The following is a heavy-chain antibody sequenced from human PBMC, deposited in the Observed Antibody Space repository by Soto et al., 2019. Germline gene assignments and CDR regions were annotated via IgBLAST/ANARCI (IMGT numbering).Heavy chain of an antibody. CDR2: ISGSGGST. D-gene: IGHD6-6*01. Sequence: EVQLLESGGGLVQPGGSLRLSCAASGFTFSSYAMSWVRQATGKGLEWVSAISGSGGSTYYADSVKGRFTISRDNSKNTLYLQLNSLRAEDTAVYYCAKDLTVVLGFDYWGQGTLVTVSS. CDR1: GFTFSSYA. CDR3: AKDLTVVLGFDY. V-gene: IGHV3-23*01. J-gene: IGHJ4*02.